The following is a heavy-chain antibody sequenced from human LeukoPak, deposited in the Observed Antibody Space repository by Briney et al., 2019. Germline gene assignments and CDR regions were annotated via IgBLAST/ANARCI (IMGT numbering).Heavy chain of an antibody. D-gene: IGHD5-18*01. J-gene: IGHJ5*02. CDR2: IGTAGDT. V-gene: IGHV3-13*03. CDR1: GFTFSSYD. CDR3: AKDHERIQLWFNWFDP. Sequence: GGSLRLSCAACGFTFSSYDMHWVRQATGKGLEWVSAIGTAGDTYYPGSVKGQFTISRDNSKNTLYLQMNSLRAEDTAVYYCAKDHERIQLWFNWFDPWGQGTLVTVSS.